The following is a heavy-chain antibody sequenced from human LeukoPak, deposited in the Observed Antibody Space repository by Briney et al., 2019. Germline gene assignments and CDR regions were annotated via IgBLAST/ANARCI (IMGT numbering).Heavy chain of an antibody. Sequence: ASVKVSCKASGGAFSSYAISWVRQAPGQGLEWMGGIIPIFGTANYAQKFQGRVTITADESTSTAYMELSSLRSEDTAVYYCARERDTAMSDGPNWFDPWGQGTLVTVSS. CDR1: GGAFSSYA. CDR3: ARERDTAMSDGPNWFDP. D-gene: IGHD5-18*01. V-gene: IGHV1-69*13. CDR2: IIPIFGTA. J-gene: IGHJ5*02.